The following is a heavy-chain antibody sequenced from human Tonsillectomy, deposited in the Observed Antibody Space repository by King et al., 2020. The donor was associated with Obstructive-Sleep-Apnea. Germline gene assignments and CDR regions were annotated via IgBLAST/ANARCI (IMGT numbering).Heavy chain of an antibody. V-gene: IGHV3-48*04. D-gene: IGHD2-15*01. J-gene: IGHJ4*02. CDR1: GFTFSTYT. CDR2: ISSSSSTI. CDR3: ARDTPLNY. Sequence: VQLVESGGGLVQPGGSLRLSCAASGFTFSTYTMNWVRQAPGKGLEWVSYISSSSSTIYYADSVKGRFTISRDNAKNSLYLQMNSLKAEDTAVYYCARDTPLNYWGQGTLVTVSS.